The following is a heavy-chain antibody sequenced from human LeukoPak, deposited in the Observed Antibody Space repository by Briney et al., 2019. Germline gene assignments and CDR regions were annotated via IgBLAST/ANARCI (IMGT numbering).Heavy chain of an antibody. CDR2: FDPEDSET. D-gene: IGHD3-3*01. CDR1: GYTGIELS. Sequence: ASVKVSFKLSGYTGIELSMHWVRQVPGKGLEWMGGFDPEDSETKYAQKFQGRVTMTEDTSTDTAYMELSRLTSEDTAVYYCATHTISGVVTYASLIWGRGTLVTVSS. J-gene: IGHJ3*02. CDR3: ATHTISGVVTYASLI. V-gene: IGHV1-24*01.